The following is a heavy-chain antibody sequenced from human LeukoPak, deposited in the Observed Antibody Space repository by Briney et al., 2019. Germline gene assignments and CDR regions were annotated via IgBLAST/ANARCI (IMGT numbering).Heavy chain of an antibody. CDR1: GGSFSGYY. Sequence: PSETLSLTCAVYGGSFSGYYWSWLRQPPGKGLEWIGEINHSGSTKNNPSLKSRVTISVDTSKNQFSLKLSSVTAADTAVYYCARDYSPYCSGGSCYQGFADWGQGTLVTVSS. J-gene: IGHJ4*02. CDR2: INHSGST. CDR3: ARDYSPYCSGGSCYQGFAD. D-gene: IGHD2-15*01. V-gene: IGHV4-34*01.